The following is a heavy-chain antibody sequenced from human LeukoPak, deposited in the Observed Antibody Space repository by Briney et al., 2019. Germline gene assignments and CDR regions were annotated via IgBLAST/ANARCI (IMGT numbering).Heavy chain of an antibody. Sequence: GGSLRLSCAASGFTLSSYSMNWVRQAPGKGLEWVSSISRSSAYIYYADSVKGRFTISRDNAKNSLYLQMNSLRAEDTAVYYCARDSSESGDQHDYWGQGTLVTVSS. V-gene: IGHV3-21*01. CDR3: ARDSSESGDQHDY. CDR2: ISRSSAYI. CDR1: GFTLSSYS. J-gene: IGHJ4*02. D-gene: IGHD2-21*02.